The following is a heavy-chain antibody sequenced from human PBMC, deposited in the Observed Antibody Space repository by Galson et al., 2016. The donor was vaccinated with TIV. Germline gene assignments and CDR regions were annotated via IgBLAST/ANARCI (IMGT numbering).Heavy chain of an antibody. D-gene: IGHD2-2*01. CDR1: GFTFSSYW. J-gene: IGHJ5*02. Sequence: SLRLSCAASGFTFSSYWMHWVRQAPGKGLVWVSRMNIDGTITTYADSVQGRFTISRDNAQTSLYLQMDSLRAEDTAVYYCARMLFDIVGAPAATPTGYFDPWGQGTLVTVSS. CDR2: MNIDGTIT. V-gene: IGHV3-74*01. CDR3: ARMLFDIVGAPAATPTGYFDP.